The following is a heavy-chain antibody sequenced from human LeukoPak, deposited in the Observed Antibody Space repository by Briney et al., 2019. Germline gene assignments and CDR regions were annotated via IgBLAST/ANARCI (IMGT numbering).Heavy chain of an antibody. D-gene: IGHD2-8*01. V-gene: IGHV4-34*01. J-gene: IGHJ5*02. CDR1: GFTFSSHA. CDR3: ARGKVYGENWFDP. CDR2: INHNGST. Sequence: GSLTLACAVSGFTFSSHAMSWVRQPAGKGLEWIGEINHNGSTNSNPSLKSRVTISVDTSKNQFSLKLSSVTAADTAVYYCARGKVYGENWFDPSGQGTLVTVSS.